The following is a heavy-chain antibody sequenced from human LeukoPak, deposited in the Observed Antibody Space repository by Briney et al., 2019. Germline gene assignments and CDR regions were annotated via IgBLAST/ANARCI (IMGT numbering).Heavy chain of an antibody. Sequence: GGSLRLSCAASGFTLSNYWMHWVRQAPGKGLVWVSRINIDGSSTTYADSVRGRFTFSRDNAENTLYLQMNSLRAEDTAVYYCARDRNYYYMDVWGKGTTVTVSS. CDR2: INIDGSST. CDR3: ARDRNYYYMDV. CDR1: GFTLSNYW. V-gene: IGHV3-74*01. J-gene: IGHJ6*03.